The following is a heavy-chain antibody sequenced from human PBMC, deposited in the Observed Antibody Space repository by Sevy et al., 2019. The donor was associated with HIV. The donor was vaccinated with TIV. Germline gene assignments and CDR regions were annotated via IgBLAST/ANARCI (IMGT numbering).Heavy chain of an antibody. V-gene: IGHV3-9*01. CDR3: AKDTLQSPNSSSFDY. D-gene: IGHD6-13*01. CDR2: ISWNRGSI. CDR1: GFTFDDYS. J-gene: IGHJ4*02. Sequence: GRSLRLSCAASGFTFDDYSMHWIRQAPGKGLQCVSGISWNRGSIGDANSVKGRFTISRDNAKNSLYLQMNSLRAEDTAFYYCAKDTLQSPNSSSFDYWGQGTLVIVSS.